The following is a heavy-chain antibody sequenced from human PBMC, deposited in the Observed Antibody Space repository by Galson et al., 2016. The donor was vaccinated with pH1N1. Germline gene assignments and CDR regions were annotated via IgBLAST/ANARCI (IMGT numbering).Heavy chain of an antibody. V-gene: IGHV1-69*13. CDR3: ARTPTSVVTVYSPFDV. CDR2: IIPIFGTT. CDR1: EGTFTSST. D-gene: IGHD4-23*01. J-gene: IGHJ6*02. Sequence: SVKVSCKVSEGTFTSSTITWVQHAPGQGLEWVGDIIPIFGTTTYALKFQGRVTLTADGSLHTAFMELSGLTSQDTAVCYCARTPTSVVTVYSPFDVWGQGTTVTVSS.